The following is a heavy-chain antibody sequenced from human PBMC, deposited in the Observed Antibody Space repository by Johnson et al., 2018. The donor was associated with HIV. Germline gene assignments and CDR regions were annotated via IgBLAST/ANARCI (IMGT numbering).Heavy chain of an antibody. CDR2: IYSGDTT. V-gene: IGHV3-66*01. CDR3: ARAYSYGVFDI. J-gene: IGHJ3*02. Sequence: VQLVESGGGLVKPGGSLRLSCAASGFTFSDYYMSWIRQAPAKGLELVSVIYSGDTTYYADSVKDRFTISRDNSKNTLYLQMNSLRAEDTALYYCARAYSYGVFDIWGQGTMVTVSS. D-gene: IGHD5-18*01. CDR1: GFTFSDYY.